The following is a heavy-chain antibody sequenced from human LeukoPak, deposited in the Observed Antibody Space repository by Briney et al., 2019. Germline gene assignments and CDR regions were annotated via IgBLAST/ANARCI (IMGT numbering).Heavy chain of an antibody. V-gene: IGHV1-69*05. CDR2: IIPIFGTA. D-gene: IGHD3-16*02. J-gene: IGHJ4*02. CDR1: GGTFSSYA. CDR3: ARDASYVWGSYRSYYFDY. Sequence: SVKVSCKASGGTFSSYAISWVRQAPGQGLEWMGGIIPIFGTANYAQKFQGRVTITTDESTSTAYMELSSLRSEDTAVYYCARDASYVWGSYRSYYFDYWGQGTLVTVSS.